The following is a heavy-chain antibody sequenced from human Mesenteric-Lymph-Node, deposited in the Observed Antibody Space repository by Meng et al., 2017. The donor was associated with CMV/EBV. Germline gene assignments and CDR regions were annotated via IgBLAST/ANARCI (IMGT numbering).Heavy chain of an antibody. V-gene: IGHV4-34*01. CDR1: GGSSSGYY. J-gene: IGHJ5*02. Sequence: LTGEVDGGSSSGYYWSWVRQPPGKGLEWIGEINHDGITSYNPSLKSRVLISIDTSKNQFSLQLTSVTAADTAVYFCARENIHNNWFDPWGQGTLVTVSS. CDR3: ARENIHNNWFDP. CDR2: INHDGIT. D-gene: IGHD1/OR15-1a*01.